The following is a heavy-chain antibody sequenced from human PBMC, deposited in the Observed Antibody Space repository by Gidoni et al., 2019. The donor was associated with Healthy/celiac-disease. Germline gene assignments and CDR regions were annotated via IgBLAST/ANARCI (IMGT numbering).Heavy chain of an antibody. CDR2: ISYEGSNK. J-gene: IGHJ3*02. Sequence: QVQLVESGGGVVQPGRSLRLSWAASGFTFSSYAMHWVRQAPGKGLEWVAVISYEGSNKYYADSVKGRFTISRDNSKNTLYLQMNSLRAEDTAVYYCAREVVNDAFDIWGQGTMVTVSS. CDR1: GFTFSSYA. V-gene: IGHV3-30*01. CDR3: AREVVNDAFDI. D-gene: IGHD2-15*01.